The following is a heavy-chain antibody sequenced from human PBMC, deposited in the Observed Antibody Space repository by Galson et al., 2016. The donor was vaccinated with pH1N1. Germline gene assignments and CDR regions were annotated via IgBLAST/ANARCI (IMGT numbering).Heavy chain of an antibody. V-gene: IGHV3-7*05. J-gene: IGHJ4*02. Sequence: SLRLSCAASEVSFSYYWMSWVRQAPRKGLEWVASTKQDGSEKYYVDSVKGRFTVSRDNAQNSLYLQMNSLRAEDTAVYYCARAAFGSGSLWGQGTLVTVSS. D-gene: IGHD6-19*01. CDR3: ARAAFGSGSL. CDR2: TKQDGSEK. CDR1: EVSFSYYW.